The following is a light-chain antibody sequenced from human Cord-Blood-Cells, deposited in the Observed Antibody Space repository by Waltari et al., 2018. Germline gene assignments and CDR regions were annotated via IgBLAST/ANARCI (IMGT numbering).Light chain of an antibody. J-gene: IGLJ3*02. V-gene: IGLV2-23*01. Sequence: QSALTQPASVSGSPGPSITISCTGTSSDVGCYNLVPWYQQHPGKAPKRMIYEGSKRPSGVSNRFSGSKSGNTASLTISGLQAEDEADYYCCSYAGSSTWVFGGGTKLTVL. CDR3: CSYAGSSTWV. CDR2: EGS. CDR1: SSDVGCYNL.